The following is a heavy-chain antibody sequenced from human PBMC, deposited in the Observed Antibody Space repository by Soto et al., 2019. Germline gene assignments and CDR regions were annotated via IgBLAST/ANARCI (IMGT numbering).Heavy chain of an antibody. J-gene: IGHJ4*02. Sequence: GGSLSLSCAASGFTFSIFSMNWVRQAPGKGLEWVSYIDSRTTTIYYADSVKGRFTISRDNARNSLYLQMNSLRDEDTAVYYCARQTWDYHSSNFDYWGLGTLVTVSS. CDR2: IDSRTTTI. CDR3: ARQTWDYHSSNFDY. CDR1: GFTFSIFS. D-gene: IGHD3-16*01. V-gene: IGHV3-48*02.